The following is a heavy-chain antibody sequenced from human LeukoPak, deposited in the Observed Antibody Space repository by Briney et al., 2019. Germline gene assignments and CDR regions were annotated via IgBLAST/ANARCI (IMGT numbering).Heavy chain of an antibody. CDR1: GFTFSSYG. CDR2: ILYDGSNK. CDR3: ARDRRDGYNSDCFDP. J-gene: IGHJ5*02. Sequence: GGSLRLSCAASGFTFSSYGMQWIRQAPGKGLEWVAVILYDGSNKYYADSVKGRFTISRDNSKNTLYLEMNSLRAEDTAVYYCARDRRDGYNSDCFDPWGQGTLVTVSS. D-gene: IGHD5-24*01. V-gene: IGHV3-30*03.